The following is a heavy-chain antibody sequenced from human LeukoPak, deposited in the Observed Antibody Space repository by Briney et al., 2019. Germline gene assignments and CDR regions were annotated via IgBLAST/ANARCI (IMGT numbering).Heavy chain of an antibody. CDR1: GGSISGGDYF. CDR3: ARGVNAETPSADAFDL. CDR2: IYHSGGA. Sequence: KPSETLSLTCTVSGGSISGGDYFWSWVRQPPGKGLEWIGYIYHSGGAHYNPSLKSPAPISVDTSKNQFSLELRSVTAADTAVYYCARGVNAETPSADAFDLWGQGTIVTVSS. D-gene: IGHD2-21*01. J-gene: IGHJ3*01. V-gene: IGHV4-30-4*01.